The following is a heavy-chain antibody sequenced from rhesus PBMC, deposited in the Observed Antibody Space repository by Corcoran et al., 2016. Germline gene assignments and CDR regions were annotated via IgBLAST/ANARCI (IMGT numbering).Heavy chain of an antibody. CDR3: ARDRLTLRVSEVYFEF. CDR2: IYGSRTRT. D-gene: IGHD3S6*01. CDR1: GGSLRDSYR. J-gene: IGHJ1*01. V-gene: IGHV4S10*01. Sequence: QVQLQESGPGVVKPSETLSLTCAVSGGSLRDSYRWSWIRQPPGKGLEWIVNIYGSRTRTNNTPSLKSRVTISTDTSTNQFSLKLSSVTAADTAVYYCARDRLTLRVSEVYFEFWGQGALVTVSS.